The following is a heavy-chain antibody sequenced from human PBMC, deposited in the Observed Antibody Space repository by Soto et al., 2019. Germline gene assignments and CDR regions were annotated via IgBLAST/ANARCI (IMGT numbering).Heavy chain of an antibody. Sequence: ASVKVSCKASGYTFTSYGISWVRQAPGQGLEWMGWISAYNGNTNYAQKLQGRVTMTTDTSTSTAYMELRSLRSDDTAVYYCARETYSGYDTDSFDYWGQGTLVTVSS. J-gene: IGHJ4*02. D-gene: IGHD5-12*01. V-gene: IGHV1-18*01. CDR1: GYTFTSYG. CDR3: ARETYSGYDTDSFDY. CDR2: ISAYNGNT.